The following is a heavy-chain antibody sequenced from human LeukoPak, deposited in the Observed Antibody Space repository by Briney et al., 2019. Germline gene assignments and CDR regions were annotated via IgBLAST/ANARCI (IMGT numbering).Heavy chain of an antibody. Sequence: GESLKISCKGSGYRITSYWIGWVRQMPGKGLGWMGIIYPGDSATTYSPSFQGQVTISADKSISTAYLQWSSLKASDTAMYFCARRFVAAAGDDHWGQGTLVSVSS. CDR3: ARRFVAAAGDDH. CDR2: IYPGDSAT. CDR1: GYRITSYW. V-gene: IGHV5-51*01. J-gene: IGHJ4*02. D-gene: IGHD6-13*01.